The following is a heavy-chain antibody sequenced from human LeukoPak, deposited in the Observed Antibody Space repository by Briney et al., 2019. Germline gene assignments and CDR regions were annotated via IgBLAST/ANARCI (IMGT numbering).Heavy chain of an antibody. J-gene: IGHJ5*02. CDR1: GYPFTSYG. Sequence: GASVKVSCKASGYPFTSYGISWVRQAPGQGLEWMGWISAYNGNTNYAQKLQGRVTMTTDTSTSTAYMELRSLKSDDTAVYYCARDLGVGGYCSSTSCSWFDPWGQGTLVTVSS. CDR2: ISAYNGNT. D-gene: IGHD2-2*01. CDR3: ARDLGVGGYCSSTSCSWFDP. V-gene: IGHV1-18*04.